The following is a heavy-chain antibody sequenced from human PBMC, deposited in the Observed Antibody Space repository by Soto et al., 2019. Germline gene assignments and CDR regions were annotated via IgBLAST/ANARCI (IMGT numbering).Heavy chain of an antibody. D-gene: IGHD4-17*01. V-gene: IGHV4-59*08. CDR2: IYYSGST. Sequence: SETLSLTCTVSGGSISSYCWSWIRQPPGKGLEWIGYIYYSGSTNYNPSLKSRVTISVDTSKNQFSLKLNSMTAADTAVYYCARGPDYAGYIDYWGQGSLVTVSS. CDR3: ARGPDYAGYIDY. J-gene: IGHJ4*02. CDR1: GGSISSYC.